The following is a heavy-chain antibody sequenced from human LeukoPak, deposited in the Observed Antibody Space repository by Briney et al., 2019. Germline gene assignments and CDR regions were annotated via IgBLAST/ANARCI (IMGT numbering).Heavy chain of an antibody. CDR3: ARHRSGSYSYYYYYMDV. V-gene: IGHV3-21*01. CDR1: GFTFSSYS. Sequence: GGSLRLSCAASGFTFSSYSMNWVRQAPGKGLEWVSSISSSSSYIYYADSVKGRFTISRDNAKNSLYLQMNSLRAEDTAVYYCARHRSGSYSYYYYYMDVWGKGTTVTISS. J-gene: IGHJ6*03. D-gene: IGHD1-26*01. CDR2: ISSSSSYI.